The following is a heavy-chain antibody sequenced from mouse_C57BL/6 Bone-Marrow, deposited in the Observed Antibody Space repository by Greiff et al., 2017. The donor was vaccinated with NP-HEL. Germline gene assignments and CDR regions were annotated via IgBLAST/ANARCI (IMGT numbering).Heavy chain of an antibody. D-gene: IGHD2-4*01. Sequence: QVQLQQSGAELAKPGASVKLSCKASGYTFTSYWMHWVNQRPGQGLEWLGYINPSSGYTKYNQKFKGKATLTADKSSSTAYMQLSSLTYEDSAVYYCARLGGYDYSNWYCDVWGRGTTVTVSS. V-gene: IGHV1-7*01. CDR2: INPSSGYT. CDR1: GYTFTSYW. J-gene: IGHJ1*03. CDR3: ARLGGYDYSNWYCDV.